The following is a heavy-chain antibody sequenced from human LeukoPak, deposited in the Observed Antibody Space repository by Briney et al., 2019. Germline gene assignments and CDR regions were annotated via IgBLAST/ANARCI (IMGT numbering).Heavy chain of an antibody. J-gene: IGHJ4*02. CDR2: ISGSGDSI. V-gene: IGHV3-23*01. CDR3: VREDTPATANY. D-gene: IGHD2-21*02. Sequence: PGGSLRLSCAASGFAFNTYAMSWVRQAPGKGLEWVSVISGSGDSIFYADSVKGRFTISRDNSKDTLFLQMHSLRPGDTAVYYCVREDTPATANYWGQGTLVTISS. CDR1: GFAFNTYA.